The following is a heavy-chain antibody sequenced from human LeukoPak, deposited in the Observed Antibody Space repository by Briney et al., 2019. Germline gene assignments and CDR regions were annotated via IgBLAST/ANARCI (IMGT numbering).Heavy chain of an antibody. CDR2: IYYSGST. Sequence: SETLSLTCTVSSGSISSYYWSWIRQPPGKGLEWIGYIYYSGSTNYNPSLKSRVTISVDTSKNRFSLKLSSVTAEDTAVYYCATRTYYYYMDVWGKGTTVTVSS. CDR3: ATRTYYYYMDV. V-gene: IGHV4-59*12. CDR1: SGSISSYY. J-gene: IGHJ6*03.